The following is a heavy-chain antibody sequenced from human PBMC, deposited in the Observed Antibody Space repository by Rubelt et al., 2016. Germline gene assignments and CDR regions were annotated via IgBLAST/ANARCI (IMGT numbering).Heavy chain of an antibody. V-gene: IGHV3-53*01. CDR2: SGGST. D-gene: IGHD6-19*01. CDR3: ARDSTQQDLIAVAGSSAFDI. Sequence: SGGSTYYADSVKGRFTISRDNSKNTLYLQMNSLRAEDTAVYYCARDSTQQDLIAVAGSSAFDIWGQGTMDTVSS. J-gene: IGHJ3*02.